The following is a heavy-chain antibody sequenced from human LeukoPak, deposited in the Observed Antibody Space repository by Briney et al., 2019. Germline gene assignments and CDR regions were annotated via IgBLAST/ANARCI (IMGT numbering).Heavy chain of an antibody. Sequence: GGSLRLSCAASGFTFSSYAMSWVRQAPGKGLEWVSAISGSGGSTYYADSVKGRFTISRDNAKNSLYLQMNSLRAEDTAVYYCARAGGVAGFDWYFDLWGRGTLVTVSS. V-gene: IGHV3-23*01. CDR3: ARAGGVAGFDWYFDL. CDR1: GFTFSSYA. CDR2: ISGSGGST. D-gene: IGHD6-19*01. J-gene: IGHJ2*01.